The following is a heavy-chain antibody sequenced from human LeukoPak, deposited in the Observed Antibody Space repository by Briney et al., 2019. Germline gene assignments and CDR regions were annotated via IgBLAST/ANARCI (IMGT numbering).Heavy chain of an antibody. CDR1: GFTFSSNW. CDR2: ISTDARTI. CDR3: VRGQATAWGLDY. D-gene: IGHD6-13*01. Sequence: GVSLRLSCAASGFTFSSNWMHWVRQAPGKGLVWVSHISTDARTITYADFVKGRFTISRDNAKDTVYLQMNSLRAEDTALYYCVRGQATAWGLDYWGQGTLVTVSS. J-gene: IGHJ4*02. V-gene: IGHV3-74*01.